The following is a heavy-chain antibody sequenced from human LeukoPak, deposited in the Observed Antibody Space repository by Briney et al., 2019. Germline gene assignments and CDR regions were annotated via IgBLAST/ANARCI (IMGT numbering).Heavy chain of an antibody. V-gene: IGHV4-34*01. Sequence: PSETLSLTCAVYGGSFSGYYWSWIRQPPGKGLEWIGEINHSGSTNYNPSLKSRVTISVDTSKNQFSLKLSSVTAADTAVYYCARGRYEVPTKNFDYWGQGTLVTVSS. D-gene: IGHD5-12*01. J-gene: IGHJ4*02. CDR1: GGSFSGYY. CDR2: INHSGST. CDR3: ARGRYEVPTKNFDY.